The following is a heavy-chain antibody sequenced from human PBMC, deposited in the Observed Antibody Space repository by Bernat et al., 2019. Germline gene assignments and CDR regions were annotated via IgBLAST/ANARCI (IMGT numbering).Heavy chain of an antibody. CDR2: IYAGDSDT. D-gene: IGHD6-19*01. Sequence: DVQLLQSGAEVKKPGESLKLSCKCSGNSFTSYWIAWVRQMPGKGLEWMGIIYAGDSDTNYSPSVQGQFTISADKSISTAYLQWNSLKASDTAGYYCARRRTSDWDFDYWGQGTLVTVSS. J-gene: IGHJ4*02. CDR1: GNSFTSYW. V-gene: IGHV5-51*01. CDR3: ARRRTSDWDFDY.